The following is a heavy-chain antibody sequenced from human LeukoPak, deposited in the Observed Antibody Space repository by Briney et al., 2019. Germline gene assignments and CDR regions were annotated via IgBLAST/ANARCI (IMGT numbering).Heavy chain of an antibody. V-gene: IGHV1-2*02. J-gene: IGHJ3*02. CDR1: GYTFTGYY. Sequence: GASVKVSCKASGYTFTGYYMHWVRQAPGQGLEWMGWISPNSGGTNYAQKFQGRVTMTRDTSISTAYMELSRLRSDDTAVYYCARDPDWTITYAFDIWGQGTMVTVSS. CDR2: ISPNSGGT. D-gene: IGHD5-12*01. CDR3: ARDPDWTITYAFDI.